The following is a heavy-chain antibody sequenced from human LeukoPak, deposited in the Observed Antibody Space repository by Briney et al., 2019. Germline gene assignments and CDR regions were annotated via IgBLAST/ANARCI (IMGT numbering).Heavy chain of an antibody. CDR3: ARSLWTGDWFDP. V-gene: IGHV3-7*01. CDR1: GFTFSDYY. CDR2: IKQDGSEK. J-gene: IGHJ5*02. Sequence: GGSLRLSCAASGFTFSDYYMSWVRQAPGKGLEWVANIKQDGSEKYYVDSVKGRFTISRDNAKNSLYLQMSSLRAEDTAVYYCARSLWTGDWFDPWGQGTLVTVSS. D-gene: IGHD3-16*02.